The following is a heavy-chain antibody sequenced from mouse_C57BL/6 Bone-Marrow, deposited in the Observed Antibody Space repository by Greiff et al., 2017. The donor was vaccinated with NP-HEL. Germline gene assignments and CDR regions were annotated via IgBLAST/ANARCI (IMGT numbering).Heavy chain of an antibody. CDR2: IDPENGDT. J-gene: IGHJ4*01. V-gene: IGHV14-4*01. D-gene: IGHD3-2*02. CDR1: GFNIKDDY. Sequence: DVKLQESGAELVRPGASVKLSCTASGFNIKDDYMHWVKQRPEQGLEWIGWIDPENGDTEYASKFQGKATITADTSSNTAYLQLSSLTSEDTAVYYCTLDSSGLYYYAMDYWGQGTSVTVSS. CDR3: TLDSSGLYYYAMDY.